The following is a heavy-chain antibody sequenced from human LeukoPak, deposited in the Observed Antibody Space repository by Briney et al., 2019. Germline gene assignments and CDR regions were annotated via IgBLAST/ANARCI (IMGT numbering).Heavy chain of an antibody. CDR1: GFTFSNYD. CDR3: ARDRVMYSSGCPDY. Sequence: PGGSLRLSCAASGFTFSNYDMHWVRQATGKGLEWVSVIGTAGDTYYPGSVKGRFTISRENAKNSLYLQMNSLRAGDTAVYYCARDRVMYSSGCPDYWGQGTLVTVSS. V-gene: IGHV3-13*01. CDR2: IGTAGDT. J-gene: IGHJ4*02. D-gene: IGHD6-19*01.